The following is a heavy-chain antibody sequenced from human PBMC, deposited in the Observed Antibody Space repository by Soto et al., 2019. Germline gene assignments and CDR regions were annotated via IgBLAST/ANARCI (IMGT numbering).Heavy chain of an antibody. CDR3: AKDQDVVVPAAILDY. D-gene: IGHD2-2*01. J-gene: IGHJ4*02. CDR2: ISYDGSNE. V-gene: IGHV3-30*18. Sequence: QVQLVESGGGVVQPGRSLRLSCAASGFTFSSYGMHWVRQAPGKGLEWVAVISYDGSNEYYADSVKGRFTISRDNSKNTLYLQMNSLRAEDTAVYYCAKDQDVVVPAAILDYWGQGTLVTVSS. CDR1: GFTFSSYG.